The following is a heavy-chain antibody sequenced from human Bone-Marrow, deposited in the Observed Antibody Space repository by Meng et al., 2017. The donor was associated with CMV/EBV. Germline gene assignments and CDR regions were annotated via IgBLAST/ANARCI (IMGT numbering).Heavy chain of an antibody. CDR3: ARAHCSSTSCLWDFDY. CDR1: GYTFTSYY. CDR2: INPNSGGT. J-gene: IGHJ4*02. D-gene: IGHD2-2*01. Sequence: ASVKVSCKASGYTFTSYYMHWVRQAPGQGLEWMGWINPNSGGTNYAQKFQGRVTMTRDTSISTAYMELSRLRSDDTAVYYCARAHCSSTSCLWDFDYWGQGTLVTVSS. V-gene: IGHV1-2*02.